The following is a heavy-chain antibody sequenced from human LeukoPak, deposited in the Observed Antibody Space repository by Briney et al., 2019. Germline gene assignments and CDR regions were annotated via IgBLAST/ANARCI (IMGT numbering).Heavy chain of an antibody. D-gene: IGHD3-3*01. Sequence: QPGGSLRLSCAASGFTFSSYAMSWVRQAPGKGLEWASAISGSGGSTYYADSVKGRFTISRDNSKNTLYLQMNSLRAEDTAVYYCARQIFGVDYYYFDYWGQGTLVTVSS. CDR2: ISGSGGST. V-gene: IGHV3-23*01. CDR3: ARQIFGVDYYYFDY. CDR1: GFTFSSYA. J-gene: IGHJ4*02.